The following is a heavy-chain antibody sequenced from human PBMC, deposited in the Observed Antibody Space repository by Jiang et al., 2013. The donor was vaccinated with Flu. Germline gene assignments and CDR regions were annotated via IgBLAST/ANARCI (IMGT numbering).Heavy chain of an antibody. Sequence: TLSLTCGISGDSVSSNTVIWNWIRQSPSRGLEWLGRTYYRSKWNTDYAVSVKGRITINPDTSKNQFSLHLNSVTPEDTAVYYCARTSPRKDFDYWGQGILVTVSS. CDR2: TYYRSKWNT. CDR3: ARTSPRKDFDY. CDR1: GDSVSSNTVI. D-gene: IGHD6-6*01. J-gene: IGHJ4*02. V-gene: IGHV6-1*01.